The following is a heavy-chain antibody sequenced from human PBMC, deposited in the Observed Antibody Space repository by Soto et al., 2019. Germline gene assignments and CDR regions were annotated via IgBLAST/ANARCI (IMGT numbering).Heavy chain of an antibody. J-gene: IGHJ6*02. Sequence: EVQLLESGGGLVQPGGSLRLSCAASGFTFSSYAMSWVRQAPGKGLEWVSAISGSGGSTYYADSVKDRFTISRDNSKNTLYLQMNSLRAEDTAVYYCAKDRGYYYGMDVWGQGTTVTVSS. D-gene: IGHD3-10*01. CDR2: ISGSGGST. CDR1: GFTFSSYA. V-gene: IGHV3-23*01. CDR3: AKDRGYYYGMDV.